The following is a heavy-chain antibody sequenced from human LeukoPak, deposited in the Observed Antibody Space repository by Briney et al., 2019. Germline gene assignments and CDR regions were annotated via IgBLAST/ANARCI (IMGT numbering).Heavy chain of an antibody. CDR3: ARTRFGNYDSNPLRWFDP. CDR1: GGSINTYY. CDR2: IYYSGST. V-gene: IGHV4-59*01. J-gene: IGHJ5*02. Sequence: SETLSLTCTVSGGSINTYYWSWIRQPPGKGLEWIGYIYYSGSTNYNPSLKSRVTISVDTSKNQFSLKLSSVTAADTAVYYCARTRFGNYDSNPLRWFDPWGQGTLVTVSS. D-gene: IGHD3-22*01.